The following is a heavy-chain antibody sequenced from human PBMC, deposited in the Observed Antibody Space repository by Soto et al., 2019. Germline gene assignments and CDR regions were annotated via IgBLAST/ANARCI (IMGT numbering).Heavy chain of an antibody. V-gene: IGHV1-2*04. CDR1: GFTFTGYY. CDR2: INPNSGGT. CDR3: ARDLYYDSSGYFPGDY. J-gene: IGHJ4*02. D-gene: IGHD3-22*01. Sequence: ASVKVSCKASGFTFTGYYMHWVRQALGQGLEWMGWINPNSGGTNYAQKFQGWVTMTRDTSISTAYMELSRLRSDDTAVYYCARDLYYDSSGYFPGDYWGQGTLVTVSS.